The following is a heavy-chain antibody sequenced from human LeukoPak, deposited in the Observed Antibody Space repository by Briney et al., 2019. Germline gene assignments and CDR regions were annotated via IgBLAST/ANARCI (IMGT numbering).Heavy chain of an antibody. J-gene: IGHJ4*02. CDR3: AGSGSYLGY. CDR2: IYHSGST. V-gene: IGHV4-30-2*01. D-gene: IGHD1-26*01. CDR1: GGSISSGGYS. Sequence: SQTLSLTCAVSGGSISSGGYSWSWIRQPPGKGLEWIGYIYHSGSTYYNPSLKSRVTISVDRSKNQFSLKLSSVTAADTAVYYCAGSGSYLGYWGQGTLVTVSS.